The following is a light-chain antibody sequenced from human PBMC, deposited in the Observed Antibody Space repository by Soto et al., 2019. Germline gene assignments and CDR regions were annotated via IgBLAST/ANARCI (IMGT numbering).Light chain of an antibody. Sequence: QSVLTQPPSVSAAPGQKVTISCSGTISSIGNNYVSWYQQLPGAAPTLLIYESNRRPTGIPDRFSGSKSATSATLDITGLQTGDEADYYCASWDHSLSGYVFGSGTKVTVL. J-gene: IGLJ1*01. CDR3: ASWDHSLSGYV. CDR2: ESN. V-gene: IGLV1-51*02. CDR1: ISSIGNNY.